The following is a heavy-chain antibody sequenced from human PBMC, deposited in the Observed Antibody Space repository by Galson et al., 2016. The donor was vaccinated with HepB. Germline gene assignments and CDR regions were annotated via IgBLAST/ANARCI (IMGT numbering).Heavy chain of an antibody. V-gene: IGHV1-24*01. Sequence: SVKVSCKVSGYALRKLSMHWMRQAPGKGIEWLGGFDPEDGETVFAQRFRDRVTLTDDTSIDTAYIEVRSLTSEDTAVYYCATAPRAYGMVGGEYFQRWGQGTLVSVSS. J-gene: IGHJ1*01. D-gene: IGHD1-26*01. CDR3: ATAPRAYGMVGGEYFQR. CDR1: GYALRKLS. CDR2: FDPEDGET.